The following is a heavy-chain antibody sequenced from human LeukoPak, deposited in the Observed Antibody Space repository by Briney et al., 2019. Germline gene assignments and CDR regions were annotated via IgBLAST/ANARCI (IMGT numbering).Heavy chain of an antibody. J-gene: IGHJ4*02. CDR1: GYSFTTYW. V-gene: IGHV5-51*01. Sequence: GEALKISCKGSGYSFTTYWIGWVRQMPGKGLEWMGIIYPGASDTRYSPSFQGQVTISADKSINPAYLQWSSLKASDTAIYYCATHYGGNSHFDYWGQGTLVTVSS. CDR2: IYPGASDT. D-gene: IGHD4-23*01. CDR3: ATHYGGNSHFDY.